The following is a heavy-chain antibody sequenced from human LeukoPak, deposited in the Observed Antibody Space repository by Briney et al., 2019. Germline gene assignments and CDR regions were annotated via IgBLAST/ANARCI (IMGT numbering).Heavy chain of an antibody. CDR2: ISYDGSNK. D-gene: IGHD4-11*01. J-gene: IGHJ4*02. Sequence: GRPLRLSCAASGFTFSSYAMHWVRQAPGKGLEWVAVISYDGSNKYYADSVKGRFTISRDNSKNTLYLQMNSLRAEDTAVYYCARPRLGHFDYWGQGTLVTVSS. CDR1: GFTFSSYA. V-gene: IGHV3-30-3*01. CDR3: ARPRLGHFDY.